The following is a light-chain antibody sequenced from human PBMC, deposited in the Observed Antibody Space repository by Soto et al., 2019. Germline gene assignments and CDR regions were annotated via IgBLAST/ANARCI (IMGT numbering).Light chain of an antibody. V-gene: IGLV1-44*01. CDR1: NSNIGKNS. J-gene: IGLJ7*01. CDR2: SDT. CDR3: AAWDDSLNGLV. Sequence: QSVLSQEASVSGTPGQRVAMACSGGNSNIGKNSVNWYRQVPGTAPQLLIYSDTLRSFGIPDRFSASKSDTSATLAIGGLQSDDGALYFCAAWDDSLNGLVFGGGTQLTVL.